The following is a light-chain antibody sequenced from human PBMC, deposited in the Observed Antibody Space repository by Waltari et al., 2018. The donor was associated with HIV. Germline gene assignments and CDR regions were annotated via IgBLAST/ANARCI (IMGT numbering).Light chain of an antibody. CDR1: QSVSIY. J-gene: IGKJ2*01. Sequence: EIVLTQSPATLSLSPGERATLSCRASQSVSIYLAWYQQKPGQPPRLLIYDASNRATAIPDRFSGSGSATDFTLTISSLEPEDFAVYYCQQRSRWPPAYTFGQGTKLEIK. CDR3: QQRSRWPPAYT. V-gene: IGKV3-11*01. CDR2: DAS.